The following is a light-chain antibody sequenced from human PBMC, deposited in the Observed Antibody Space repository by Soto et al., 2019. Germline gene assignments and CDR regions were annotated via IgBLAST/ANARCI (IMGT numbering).Light chain of an antibody. Sequence: EIVMTQSPATLSVSPGERSTLSFRASQSVSSNLAWYQQKPGQAPRLLIYGASTRATGIPARFSGSGSGTDFTLTISRLEPYDFAVYYCQQYNNWPRTFGQGTKVDIK. J-gene: IGKJ1*01. CDR3: QQYNNWPRT. CDR2: GAS. V-gene: IGKV3-15*01. CDR1: QSVSSN.